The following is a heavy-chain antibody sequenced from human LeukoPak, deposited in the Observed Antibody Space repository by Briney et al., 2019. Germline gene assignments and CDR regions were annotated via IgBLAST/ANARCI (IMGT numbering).Heavy chain of an antibody. CDR2: ISYSGST. CDR1: GGSISSGGYF. V-gene: IGHV4-30-4*07. D-gene: IGHD1-26*01. CDR3: ARGGWGSFDY. J-gene: IGHJ4*02. Sequence: SQTLSLTCAVSGGSISSGGYFWSWIRQPPGKGLEWMGHISYSGSTYYNPSLKSRVTISLDTSKNQFSLKLISVTAADTAVYYCARGGWGSFDYWGQGTLVTVSS.